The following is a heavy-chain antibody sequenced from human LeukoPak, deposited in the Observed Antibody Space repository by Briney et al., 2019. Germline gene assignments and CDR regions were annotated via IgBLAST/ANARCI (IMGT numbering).Heavy chain of an antibody. CDR1: GASISSSY. CDR2: MSSGGST. CDR3: ARDQTYYVSSGYYYVTYLQH. Sequence: PSETLSLTCTVSGASISSSYCTWIRQSAGEGLEWIGRMSSGGSTTYNPSFKGRVTMSLDTSKRLFSLNLSSVTAADTAVYYCARDQTYYVSSGYYYVTYLQHWGQGILVTVSS. J-gene: IGHJ1*01. D-gene: IGHD3-22*01. V-gene: IGHV4-4*07.